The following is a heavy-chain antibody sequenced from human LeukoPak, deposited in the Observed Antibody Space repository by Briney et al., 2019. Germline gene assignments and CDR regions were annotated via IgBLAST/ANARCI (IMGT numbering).Heavy chain of an antibody. D-gene: IGHD3-22*01. CDR3: ARESVVAFNWFDP. V-gene: IGHV4-39*07. CDR1: GASISNSEFY. CDR2: IYSSGSP. Sequence: SETLSLTCTVSGASISNSEFYWGRIRQAPGKGLEWIGSIYSSGSPYYSPSFKSRATMSIDRSQNHFSLRLTSVTAADTAVYYCARESVVAFNWFDPWGQGTLVTASS. J-gene: IGHJ5*02.